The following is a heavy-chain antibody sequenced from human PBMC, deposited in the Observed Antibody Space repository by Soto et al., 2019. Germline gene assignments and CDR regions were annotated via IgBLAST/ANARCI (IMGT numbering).Heavy chain of an antibody. V-gene: IGHV3-30-3*01. D-gene: IGHD1-1*01. CDR1: GFTFSSYA. J-gene: IGHJ4*02. Sequence: QVQLVESGGGVVQPGRSLRLSCAASGFTFSSYAMHWVRQAPGKGLEWVAVISYDGINKYYADSVKGRFTISRDNSKNTLYLQMNSLRAEDTAVYYCARANGFDYWGQGTLVTVSS. CDR3: ARANGFDY. CDR2: ISYDGINK.